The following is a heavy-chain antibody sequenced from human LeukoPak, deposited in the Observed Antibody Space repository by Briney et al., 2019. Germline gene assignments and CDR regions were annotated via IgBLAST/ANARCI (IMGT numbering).Heavy chain of an antibody. Sequence: GGSLRLPCAASVFTFIDLFIDGVRQTPGKGLEWIGRSRDRANSYTPEYAASVKGRFTFSREESEKSEYLQMHSLKIGDTGVSYSVRVDRNSHLDYWGQGTLVTVSS. CDR2: SRDRANSYTP. V-gene: IGHV3-72*01. J-gene: IGHJ4*02. CDR1: VFTFIDLF. CDR3: VRVDRNSHLDY. D-gene: IGHD3-22*01.